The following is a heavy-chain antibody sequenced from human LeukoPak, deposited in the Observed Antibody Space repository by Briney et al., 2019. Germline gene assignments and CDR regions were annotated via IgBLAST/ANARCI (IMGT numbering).Heavy chain of an antibody. CDR3: ARGAYYYDSSGYYYGRYFDL. Sequence: SETLSLTCTVSGGSISSYYWTWIRQPPGKGLEWIGYIYYSGSTNYNPSLKSRVTISVDTSKNQFSLKLSSVTAADTAVYYCARGAYYYDSSGYYYGRYFDLWGRGTLVTVSS. J-gene: IGHJ2*01. V-gene: IGHV4-59*01. CDR2: IYYSGST. D-gene: IGHD3-22*01. CDR1: GGSISSYY.